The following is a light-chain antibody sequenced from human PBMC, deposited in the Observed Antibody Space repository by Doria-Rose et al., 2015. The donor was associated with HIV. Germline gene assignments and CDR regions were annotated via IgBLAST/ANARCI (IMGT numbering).Light chain of an antibody. CDR2: KDS. V-gene: IGLV3-25*03. Sequence: ITCSGDALPKQYAYWYQQKPGQAPVLVIYKDSERPSGIPERFSGSSSGTTVTLTISGVQAEDEADYYCQSADSSGTYVFGTGTKVPVL. CDR3: QSADSSGTYV. J-gene: IGLJ1*01. CDR1: ALPKQY.